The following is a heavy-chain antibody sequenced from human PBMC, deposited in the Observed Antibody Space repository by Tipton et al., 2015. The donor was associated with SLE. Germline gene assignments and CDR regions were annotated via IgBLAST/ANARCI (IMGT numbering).Heavy chain of an antibody. J-gene: IGHJ4*02. CDR1: GFTFSSYA. CDR3: ARDEDSGSYYLRY. CDR2: ISSNGGST. D-gene: IGHD1-26*01. Sequence: SLRLSCAASGFTFSSYAMHWVRQAPGKGLEYVSAISSNGGSTYYANSVKGRFTISRDNSKNTLYLQMGSLRAEDTAVYYCARDEDSGSYYLRYWGQGTLVTVSS. V-gene: IGHV3-64*01.